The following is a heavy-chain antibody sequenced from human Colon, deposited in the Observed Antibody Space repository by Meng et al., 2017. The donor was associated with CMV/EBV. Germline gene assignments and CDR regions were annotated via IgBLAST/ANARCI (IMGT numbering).Heavy chain of an antibody. Sequence: ASVQVSCKASGYSFTDYYIHWVRQAPGQGLEWMGWINPNSGGTNYAPKVQGRVTMTRDTSISTAYLELISLKSDDTAIYYCARARYNWNFGWFDPWGQGTLVTVSS. CDR2: INPNSGGT. J-gene: IGHJ5*02. V-gene: IGHV1-2*02. D-gene: IGHD1-7*01. CDR1: GYSFTDYY. CDR3: ARARYNWNFGWFDP.